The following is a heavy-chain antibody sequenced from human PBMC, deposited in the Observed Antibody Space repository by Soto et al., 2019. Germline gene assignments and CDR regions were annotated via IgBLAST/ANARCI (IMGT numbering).Heavy chain of an antibody. CDR2: ISYDGSNT. CDR3: ARDQGRSITCQLDY. J-gene: IGHJ4*02. Sequence: PGGSLRLSCAVSGFTFSTYAMHWVRQAPGKGLEWVAVISYDGSNTYYADSVKGRFTISRDNMLYLQMNSLRAEDTAVYYCARDQGRSITCQLDYWGPGTLVTVSS. CDR1: GFTFSTYA. D-gene: IGHD2-2*01. V-gene: IGHV3-30-3*01.